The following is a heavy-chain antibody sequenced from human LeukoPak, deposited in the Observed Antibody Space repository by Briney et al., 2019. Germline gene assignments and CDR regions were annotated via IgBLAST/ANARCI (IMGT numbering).Heavy chain of an antibody. D-gene: IGHD3-10*01. CDR1: GGSISSSSYY. Sequence: ASETLSLTCTVSGGSISSSSYYWGWIRQPPGKGLDWIGSIYYSGSTYYNPSLKSRFTISVDTSKNQFSLKLSSVTAADTAVYYCAREKIGYYYGSSGWFDPWGQGTLVTVSS. CDR3: AREKIGYYYGSSGWFDP. J-gene: IGHJ5*02. V-gene: IGHV4-39*07. CDR2: IYYSGST.